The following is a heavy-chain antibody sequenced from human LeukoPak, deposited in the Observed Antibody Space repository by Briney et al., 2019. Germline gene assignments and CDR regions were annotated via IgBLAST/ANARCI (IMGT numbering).Heavy chain of an antibody. Sequence: PGGSLRLSCVASRFTFSSYSMTWVRRAPGTGLEWVSSISFGGGHIFYTDSVKGRFTIFRDDSKSSLYLEMNSLRAEDTAVYFCARIVLTPPYGMDVWGQGTTVTVSS. CDR2: ISFGGGHI. V-gene: IGHV3-21*01. CDR1: RFTFSSYS. CDR3: ARIVLTPPYGMDV. D-gene: IGHD2/OR15-2a*01. J-gene: IGHJ6*02.